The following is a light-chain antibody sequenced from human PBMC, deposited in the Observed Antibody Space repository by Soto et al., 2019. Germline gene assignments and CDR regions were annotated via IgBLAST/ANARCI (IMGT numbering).Light chain of an antibody. CDR3: QQHGTSPRT. J-gene: IGKJ1*01. Sequence: EIVLTQSPATLSLSPGERATLSCRASQSVSSYLAWYQQKPGRAPRLLIYGASSRATGIPDRFSGSGSGTDFTLIISRLEPEDFAVYYCQQHGTSPRTFGHGTKVDIK. V-gene: IGKV3-20*01. CDR2: GAS. CDR1: QSVSSY.